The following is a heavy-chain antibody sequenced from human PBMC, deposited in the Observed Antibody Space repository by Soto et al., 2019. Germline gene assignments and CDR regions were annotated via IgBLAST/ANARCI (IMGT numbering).Heavy chain of an antibody. CDR3: VRLPIMTTVTHYLDN. D-gene: IGHD4-17*01. V-gene: IGHV3-23*01. CDR2: ISGGADIT. CDR1: GFTFTSYA. Sequence: EVQLLESGGGLEQPGGSLRLSCAASGFTFTSYAMGWVRQAPGKGLEWVSSISGGADITNYADSVKGQFTISRDNSRDTLDLQMNSLRVEDTALYYCVRLPIMTTVTHYLDNWGQGALVTVSS. J-gene: IGHJ4*02.